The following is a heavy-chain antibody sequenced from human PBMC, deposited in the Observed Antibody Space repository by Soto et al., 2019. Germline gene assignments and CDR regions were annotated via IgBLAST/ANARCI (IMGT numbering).Heavy chain of an antibody. CDR1: GGSISSGDYY. CDR3: ARDSLWFGEFSLSYGMDV. Sequence: KPSETLSLTCTVSGGSISSGDYYWSWIRQPPGKGLEWIGYIYYSGSTYYNPSLKSRVTISVDTSKNQFSLKLSSVTAADTAVYYCARDSLWFGEFSLSYGMDVWGQGTTVTVSS. CDR2: IYYSGST. D-gene: IGHD3-10*01. V-gene: IGHV4-30-4*01. J-gene: IGHJ6*02.